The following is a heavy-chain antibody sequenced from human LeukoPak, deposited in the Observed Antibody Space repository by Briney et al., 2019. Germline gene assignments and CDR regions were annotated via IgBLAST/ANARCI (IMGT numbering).Heavy chain of an antibody. Sequence: ASVNVSYKSSGYTFTGYYMHWVRQAPGQGVEWMGWINPNSGGTNYAQKFQDRVTMTRDTSISTAYMELSRLRSDDTAVYYCARVPATVSWFDPWGQGTLVTVSS. CDR1: GYTFTGYY. J-gene: IGHJ5*02. CDR2: INPNSGGT. V-gene: IGHV1-2*02. CDR3: ARVPATVSWFDP. D-gene: IGHD1-14*01.